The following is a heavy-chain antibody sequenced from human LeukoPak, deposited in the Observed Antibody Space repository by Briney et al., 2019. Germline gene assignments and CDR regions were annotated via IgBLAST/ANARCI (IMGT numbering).Heavy chain of an antibody. CDR1: GFTVSSNY. V-gene: IGHV3-53*01. Sequence: GGSLRLSCAASGFTVSSNYMSWVRQAPGKGLEWVSVIYSGGSTYYADSVKGRFTISRDNSKNTLYLQMNSLRAEDTAVYYCARVQGSSWYRWFDPWGQGTLVTVSS. J-gene: IGHJ5*02. CDR2: IYSGGST. CDR3: ARVQGSSWYRWFDP. D-gene: IGHD6-13*01.